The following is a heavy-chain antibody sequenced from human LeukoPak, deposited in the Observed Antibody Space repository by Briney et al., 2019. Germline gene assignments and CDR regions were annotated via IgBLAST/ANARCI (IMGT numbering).Heavy chain of an antibody. V-gene: IGHV4-39*07. D-gene: IGHD6-6*01. Sequence: SETLSLTCAVSGGSISSSGSYWGWIRQPPGLGLVWIGSLYYSGNTYNPSLKSRVTISVDTSKKQLYLNLTSVNAADTAMYYCARVMAARREDLNWFDTWGQGTLVTVSS. CDR3: ARVMAARREDLNWFDT. CDR1: GGSISSSGSY. CDR2: LYYSGNT. J-gene: IGHJ5*02.